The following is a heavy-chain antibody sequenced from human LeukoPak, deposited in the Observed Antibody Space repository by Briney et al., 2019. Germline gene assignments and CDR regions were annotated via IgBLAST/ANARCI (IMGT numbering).Heavy chain of an antibody. D-gene: IGHD1-1*01. Sequence: GGSLRLSCAASGFTFSSYSMNWVRQAPGKGLEWVANINEGGRDKRYVDSVKGRFTISRDNAKKSVHLQMNSLRVEDTAVYYCARDGQNWNDFDIWGQGTVVTVSS. CDR2: INEGGRDK. J-gene: IGHJ3*02. CDR1: GFTFSSYS. V-gene: IGHV3-7*01. CDR3: ARDGQNWNDFDI.